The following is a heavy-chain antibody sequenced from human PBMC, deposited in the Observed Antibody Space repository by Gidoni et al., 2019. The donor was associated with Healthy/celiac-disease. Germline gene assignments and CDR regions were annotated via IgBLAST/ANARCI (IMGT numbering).Heavy chain of an antibody. J-gene: IGHJ5*02. Sequence: EVQLVQFGAEVKKPGESLKISCKGSGYSFTRYWIGWVRQMPGKGLEWMGIIYPGDSDTRYSPSFQGQVTISADKSISTAYLQWSSLKASDTAMYYCARRLVRGVISNWFDPWGQGTLVTVSS. CDR2: IYPGDSDT. CDR1: GYSFTRYW. V-gene: IGHV5-51*01. CDR3: ARRLVRGVISNWFDP. D-gene: IGHD3-10*01.